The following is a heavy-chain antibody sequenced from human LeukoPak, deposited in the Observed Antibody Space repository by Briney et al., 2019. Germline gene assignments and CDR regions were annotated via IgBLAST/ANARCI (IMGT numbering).Heavy chain of an antibody. Sequence: GGSLRLSCAASGFTVSSNYMSWVRQAPGKGLEWVSVIYSGGSTYYADSVKGRFTISRDNSKNTLYLQMNSLRAEDTAVYYCARDAPYYYDSRYFDYWGQGTLVTVSS. J-gene: IGHJ4*02. D-gene: IGHD3-22*01. V-gene: IGHV3-53*01. CDR3: ARDAPYYYDSRYFDY. CDR2: IYSGGST. CDR1: GFTVSSNY.